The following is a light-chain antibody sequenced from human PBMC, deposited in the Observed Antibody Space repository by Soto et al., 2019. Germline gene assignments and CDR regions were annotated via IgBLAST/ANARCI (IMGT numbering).Light chain of an antibody. J-gene: IGKJ2*01. CDR1: QSVSNSY. Sequence: EIVLTQSPGTLSLSPGERATLSCRASQSVSNSYLACYQQKPGQAPRLLIYGASSRATGIPDRFSGSGSGTDFTLTISRLEAEDFAVYYCQQYGSSPYTFGQGTKLQIK. V-gene: IGKV3-20*01. CDR2: GAS. CDR3: QQYGSSPYT.